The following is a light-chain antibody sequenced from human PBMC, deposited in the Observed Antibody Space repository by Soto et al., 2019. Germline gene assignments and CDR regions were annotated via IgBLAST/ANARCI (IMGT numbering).Light chain of an antibody. CDR3: CSYTSGSRYV. Sequence: QSALTQPASVAGSPGQSITLSCTGTSSDVGGYKFVSWYQQHPGKAPKFLIYDVNVRPSGVSDRFSGSKSGNTASLPIFGLLAEDEADYYCCSYTSGSRYVFGTGTKVTVL. V-gene: IGLV2-14*01. J-gene: IGLJ1*01. CDR2: DVN. CDR1: SSDVGGYKF.